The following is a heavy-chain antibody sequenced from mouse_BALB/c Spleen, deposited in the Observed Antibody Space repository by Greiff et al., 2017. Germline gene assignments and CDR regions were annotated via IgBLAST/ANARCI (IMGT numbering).Heavy chain of an antibody. V-gene: IGHV5-9-4*01. CDR3: ARDRGGREAY. J-gene: IGHJ3*01. CDR1: GFTFSSYA. D-gene: IGHD3-3*01. Sequence: EVKVVESGGGLVKPGGSLKLSCAASGFTFSSYAMSWVRQSPEKRLEWVAEISSGGSYTYYPDTVTGRFTISRDNAKNTLYLEMSSLRSEDTAMYYCARDRGGREAYWGQGTLVTVSA. CDR2: ISSGGSYT.